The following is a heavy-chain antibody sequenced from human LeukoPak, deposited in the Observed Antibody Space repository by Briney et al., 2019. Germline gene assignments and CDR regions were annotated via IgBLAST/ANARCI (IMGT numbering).Heavy chain of an antibody. D-gene: IGHD4-17*01. V-gene: IGHV4-34*01. J-gene: IGHJ4*02. Sequence: PSETLPLTCAVYGGSFSGYYWSWIRQPPGKGLEWIGEINHSGSTNYNPSLKSRVTISVDTSENQFSLKLSSVTAADTAVYYCARGAPDYGDYVSANPSNDYWGQGTLVTVSS. CDR3: ARGAPDYGDYVSANPSNDY. CDR1: GGSFSGYY. CDR2: INHSGST.